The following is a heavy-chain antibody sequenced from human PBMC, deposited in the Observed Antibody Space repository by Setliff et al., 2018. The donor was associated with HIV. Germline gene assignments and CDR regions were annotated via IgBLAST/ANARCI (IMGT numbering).Heavy chain of an antibody. V-gene: IGHV4-38-2*02. CDR1: DFSLSCDY. J-gene: IGHJ4*02. CDR3: ARDQKGYSYGYFDS. CDR2: IYYTGRT. D-gene: IGHD5-18*01. Sequence: SETLSLTCAVSDFSLSCDYWAWLRLSPGRGLEWIVTIYYTGRTYYNPSLRSRLSISVETSKNQFSLKLSSVTAADTAVYYCARDQKGYSYGYFDSWGQGTRVTVSS.